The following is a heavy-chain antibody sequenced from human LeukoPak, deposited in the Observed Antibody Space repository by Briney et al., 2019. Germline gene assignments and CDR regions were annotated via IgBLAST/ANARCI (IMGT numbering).Heavy chain of an antibody. CDR1: GYTFTSHY. J-gene: IGHJ4*02. V-gene: IGHV1-46*01. D-gene: IGHD5-24*01. CDR2: IDPSGGST. Sequence: ASVKVSCKASGYTFTSHYMHWVRQAPGQGLEWMGIIDPSGGSTSYAQKFQGRVTMTRDMSTSTVYMELSSLRSEDTAVYYCARESTSSHTTFDYWGQGTLVTVSS. CDR3: ARESTSSHTTFDY.